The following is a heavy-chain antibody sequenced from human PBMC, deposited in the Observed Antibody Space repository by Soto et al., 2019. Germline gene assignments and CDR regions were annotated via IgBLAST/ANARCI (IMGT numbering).Heavy chain of an antibody. Sequence: QVQLVESGGGVVQPGRSLRLSCAASGFTFSSYAMHWVRQAPGKGLEWVAVISYDGSSKYYADSVKGRFTISRDNSKNTLYLQMNSLRAEDTAVYYCARDRVDTAMVWSFDLWGRGTLVTVSS. D-gene: IGHD5-18*01. CDR2: ISYDGSSK. J-gene: IGHJ2*01. CDR3: ARDRVDTAMVWSFDL. V-gene: IGHV3-30-3*01. CDR1: GFTFSSYA.